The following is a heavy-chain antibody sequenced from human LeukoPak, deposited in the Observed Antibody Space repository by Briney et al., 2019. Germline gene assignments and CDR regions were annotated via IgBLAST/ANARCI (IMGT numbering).Heavy chain of an antibody. J-gene: IGHJ4*02. D-gene: IGHD2-15*01. CDR1: GYTLTELS. V-gene: IGHV1-24*01. CDR3: ARDTSVDIVVVVAATPELDY. CDR2: FDPEDGET. Sequence: ASVKVSCKVSGYTLTELSMHWVRQAPGKGLEWMGGFDPEDGETIYAQKFQGRVTMTRDTSTSTVYMELSSLRSEDTAVYYCARDTSVDIVVVVAATPELDYWGQGTLVTVSS.